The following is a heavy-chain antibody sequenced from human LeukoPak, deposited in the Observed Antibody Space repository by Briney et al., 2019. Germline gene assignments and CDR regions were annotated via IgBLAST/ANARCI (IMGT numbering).Heavy chain of an antibody. J-gene: IGHJ5*02. Sequence: GGSLRLSCAASGFTFSSYWMSWVRQAPWKGLEWVANIEQDGSEKYYVDSVKGRFTISRDNAKNSLYLQMNSLRAEDTAVYYCARDLDSVVYNWFDPWGQGTLVTVSS. V-gene: IGHV3-7*01. CDR3: ARDLDSVVYNWFDP. D-gene: IGHD2-15*01. CDR2: IEQDGSEK. CDR1: GFTFSSYW.